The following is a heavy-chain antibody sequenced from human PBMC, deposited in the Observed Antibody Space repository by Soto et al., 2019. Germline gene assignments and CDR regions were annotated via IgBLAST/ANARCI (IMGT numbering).Heavy chain of an antibody. CDR1: GGSFSGYY. CDR3: ARVLVVPAATRLDY. D-gene: IGHD2-2*01. CDR2: INHSGST. J-gene: IGHJ4*02. V-gene: IGHV4-34*01. Sequence: PSETLSLTCAVDGGSFSGYYWSWIRQPPGKGLEWIGEINHSGSTNYNPSLKSRVTISVDTSKNQFSLKLSSVTAADTAVYYCARVLVVPAATRLDYWGQGTLVTVSS.